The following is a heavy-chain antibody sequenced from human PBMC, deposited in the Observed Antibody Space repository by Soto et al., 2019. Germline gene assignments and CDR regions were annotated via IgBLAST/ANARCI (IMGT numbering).Heavy chain of an antibody. CDR1: GYTFTSYG. Sequence: VASVKVSCKASGYTFTSYGISWVRQAPGQGLEWMGWISAYNGNTNYAQKLQGRVTMTTGTSTSTAYMELRSLRSDDTAVYYCARVLGYCSGGSCYPYGMDVWGQGTTVTVSS. J-gene: IGHJ6*02. D-gene: IGHD2-15*01. V-gene: IGHV1-18*01. CDR2: ISAYNGNT. CDR3: ARVLGYCSGGSCYPYGMDV.